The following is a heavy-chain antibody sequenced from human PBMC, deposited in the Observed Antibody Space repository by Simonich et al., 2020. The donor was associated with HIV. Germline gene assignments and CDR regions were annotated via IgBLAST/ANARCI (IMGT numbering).Heavy chain of an antibody. D-gene: IGHD2-2*01. CDR1: GGSFSGYY. CDR2: INHSGNT. J-gene: IGHJ4*02. CDR3: ARGFYQRLYYFDY. V-gene: IGHV4-34*01. Sequence: QVQLQQWGAGLLQPSETLSLTCAVSGGSFSGYYWSWIRQPPGKGLEWIGEINHSGNTNYNPSLKSRVTISVDTSKNQFSLKLSSVTAADTAVYYCARGFYQRLYYFDYWGQGTLVTVSS.